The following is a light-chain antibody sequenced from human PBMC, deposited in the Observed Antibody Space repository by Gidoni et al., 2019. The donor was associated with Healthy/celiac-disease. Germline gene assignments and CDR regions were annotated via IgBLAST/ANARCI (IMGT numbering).Light chain of an antibody. J-gene: IGKJ1*01. CDR1: QSVSSRY. CDR3: HQYGSSPPGT. Sequence: DIVLTQSPGTLSLSPGERATLSCRASQSVSSRYLAWYQQKPGQAPRLLIHGASSRATGIPDRFSGSGSGTDFTLTISRLEPEDFALYFCHQYGSSPPGTFGQGTKVEIK. CDR2: GAS. V-gene: IGKV3-20*01.